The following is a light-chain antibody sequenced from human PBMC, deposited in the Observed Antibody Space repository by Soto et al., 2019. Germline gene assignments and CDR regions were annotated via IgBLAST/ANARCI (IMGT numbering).Light chain of an antibody. CDR2: DVS. CDR1: QSLGTW. CDR3: QQYFSYPLT. Sequence: DIQMTQYPSTLSASVGDRVIITCRASQSLGTWLAWYQQKPGTAPVLLIYDVSRLESGVPSRFSGSGSGTEFPLTISSLHPDDFATYYCQQYFSYPLTFGGGTRGEIK. V-gene: IGKV1-5*01. J-gene: IGKJ4*01.